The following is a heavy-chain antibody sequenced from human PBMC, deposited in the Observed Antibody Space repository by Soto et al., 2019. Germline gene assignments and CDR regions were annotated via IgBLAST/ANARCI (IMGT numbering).Heavy chain of an antibody. J-gene: IGHJ6*02. CDR3: AKMTSGSYGRNYGMDV. Sequence: PGGSLRLSCAASGFTFSNYAMSWVRQAPGKGLEWVPALPERGSSPYYADSVKGRFTISRDNSKNSLYLQMNSLRAEDTAVYYCAKMTSGSYGRNYGMDVWGQGTTVTVSS. CDR2: LPERGSSP. V-gene: IGHV3-23*01. D-gene: IGHD5-18*01. CDR1: GFTFSNYA.